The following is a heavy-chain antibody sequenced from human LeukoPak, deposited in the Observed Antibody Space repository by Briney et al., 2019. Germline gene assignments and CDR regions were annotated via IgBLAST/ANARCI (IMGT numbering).Heavy chain of an antibody. CDR2: IYTSGST. D-gene: IGHD3-3*01. J-gene: IGHJ3*02. CDR3: ARDGGLRFLEWLPRGDAFDI. Sequence: SETLSLTCAVYGGSFSGYYWSWIRQPAGKGLEWIGRIYTSGSTNYNPSLKSRVTMSVDTSKNQFSLKLSSVTAADTAVYYCARDGGLRFLEWLPRGDAFDIWGQGTMVTVSS. CDR1: GGSFSGYY. V-gene: IGHV4-4*07.